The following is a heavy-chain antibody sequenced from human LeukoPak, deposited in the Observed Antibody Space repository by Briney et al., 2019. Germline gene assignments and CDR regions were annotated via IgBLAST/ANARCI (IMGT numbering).Heavy chain of an antibody. J-gene: IGHJ4*02. CDR3: ARVGHIVAAGTYDY. D-gene: IGHD6-13*01. Sequence: KPSETLSLTCTVSGDSISSYYWSWIRQPPGKGLEGIGNIFYSGSPNYNPSLKSRVTTSFDTSKNQFSLKLSFVTAADTAVYYCARVGHIVAAGTYDYWGQGTLVTVSS. CDR1: GDSISSYY. CDR2: IFYSGSP. V-gene: IGHV4-59*12.